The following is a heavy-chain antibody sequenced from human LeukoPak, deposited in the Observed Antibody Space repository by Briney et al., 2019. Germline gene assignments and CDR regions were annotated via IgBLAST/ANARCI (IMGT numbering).Heavy chain of an antibody. J-gene: IGHJ4*02. D-gene: IGHD3-22*01. CDR2: ISSSSTI. V-gene: IGHV3-69-1*01. Sequence: GSLRLSCAASGFTFSDYYMNWVRQAPGKGLEWVSSISSSSTIYYADSVKGRFTISRDNSKNTLFLRVNSLRAEDTAVYYCATYGYYYDSSAFYYGDYWGQGTLVTVSS. CDR3: ATYGYYYDSSAFYYGDY. CDR1: GFTFSDYY.